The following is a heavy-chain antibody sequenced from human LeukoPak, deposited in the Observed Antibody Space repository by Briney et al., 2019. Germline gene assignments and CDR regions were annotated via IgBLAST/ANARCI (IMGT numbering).Heavy chain of an antibody. Sequence: PGGSLRLSCVASGLTFSDTNVAWIRQAPGKGLEWISYIRRVPTDLYYADSVKGRFTITRDNAKNSLYLQMNSLRAEDTANYYCARRARDFGDSHAFDVWGQGTMVTVSS. CDR2: IRRVPTDL. CDR3: ARRARDFGDSHAFDV. V-gene: IGHV3-11*01. D-gene: IGHD4-17*01. J-gene: IGHJ3*01. CDR1: GLTFSDTN.